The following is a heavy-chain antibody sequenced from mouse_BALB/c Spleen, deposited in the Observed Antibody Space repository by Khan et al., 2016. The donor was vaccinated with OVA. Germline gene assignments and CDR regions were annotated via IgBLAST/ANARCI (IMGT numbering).Heavy chain of an antibody. CDR1: GYTFTSYT. CDR3: ARVAPNSANYQGWIAN. CDR2: MTPSYGYT. Sequence: QVQLQQSGAELARPGASVKMSCKASGYTFTSYTMHWVKQRPGQGLEWIGYMTPSYGYTNYNQKFRDKATLTADKSSSTAYMHLRSLTSEDSAVDYCARVAPNSANYQGWIANWGQGTMVTVSA. D-gene: IGHD6-1*01. J-gene: IGHJ3*01. V-gene: IGHV1-4*01.